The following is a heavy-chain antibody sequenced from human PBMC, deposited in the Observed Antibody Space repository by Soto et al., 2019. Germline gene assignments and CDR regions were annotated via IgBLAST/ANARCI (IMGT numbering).Heavy chain of an antibody. Sequence: QVQLVQSGTEVKKPGSSVQVSCKASGGTFRNYPINWVRQAPGQGLEWLGSIFPLTDIPDYAQNFQASLSITADKSTSTAYMELSSLTSEDTAMYFCARGPLVVLNYFESWGQGTLVTVCS. J-gene: IGHJ4*02. CDR2: IFPLTDIP. CDR1: GGTFRNYP. V-gene: IGHV1-69*02. CDR3: ARGPLVVLNYFES.